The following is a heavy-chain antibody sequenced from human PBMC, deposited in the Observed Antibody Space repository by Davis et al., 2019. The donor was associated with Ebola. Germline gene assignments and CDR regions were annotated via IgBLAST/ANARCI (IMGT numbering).Heavy chain of an antibody. Sequence: GESLKISCAASGFTFSSYGMHWVRQAPGKGLEWVSVIYSGGSTYYADSVKGRFTISRDNSKNTAYLQMNSLKTEDTAVYYCTSTTVSKGDYWGQGTLVTVSS. CDR2: IYSGGST. D-gene: IGHD2/OR15-2a*01. CDR1: GFTFSSYG. V-gene: IGHV3-NL1*01. J-gene: IGHJ4*02. CDR3: TSTTVSKGDY.